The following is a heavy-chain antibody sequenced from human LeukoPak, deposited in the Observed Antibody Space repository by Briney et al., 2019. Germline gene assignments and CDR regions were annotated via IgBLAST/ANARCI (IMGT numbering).Heavy chain of an antibody. D-gene: IGHD1-7*01. Sequence: GGSLRLSCAASGFTFSSYAMHWVRQAPGKGLEWVAAISYDGSNKYYADSVKGRFTISRDNSKNTLYLQMNSLRAEDTAVYYCARDSVTFNWNYLVAWFDPWGQGTLVTVSS. CDR2: ISYDGSNK. J-gene: IGHJ5*02. CDR1: GFTFSSYA. CDR3: ARDSVTFNWNYLVAWFDP. V-gene: IGHV3-30-3*01.